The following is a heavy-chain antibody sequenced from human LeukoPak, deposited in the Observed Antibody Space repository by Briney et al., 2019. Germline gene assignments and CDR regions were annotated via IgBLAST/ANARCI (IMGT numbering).Heavy chain of an antibody. D-gene: IGHD3-10*01. CDR3: ARITMVRGVIFDY. V-gene: IGHV3-23*01. CDR1: GFTFSSYY. J-gene: IGHJ4*02. CDR2: ISGSGGST. Sequence: GGSLRLSCAASGFTFSSYYMSWVRQAPGKGLEWVSAISGSGGSTYYAHSLKGRVTISRDNSKNTLYLQMNSLRAEDTAVYYCARITMVRGVIFDYWGQGTLVTVSS.